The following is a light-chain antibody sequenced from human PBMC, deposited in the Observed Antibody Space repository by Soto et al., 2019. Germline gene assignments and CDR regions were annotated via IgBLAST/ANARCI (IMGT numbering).Light chain of an antibody. CDR1: SSNIGAGYD. Sequence: QYVLTQPPSVSGAPGQRVTISCTGSSSNIGAGYDVHWYQQLPGTAPKLLIYGNSNRPSGVPDRFSGSKSGTSASLAITGLQAEDEADYYCQSYESSLSGWVFGGGTKVTVL. J-gene: IGLJ3*02. V-gene: IGLV1-40*01. CDR3: QSYESSLSGWV. CDR2: GNS.